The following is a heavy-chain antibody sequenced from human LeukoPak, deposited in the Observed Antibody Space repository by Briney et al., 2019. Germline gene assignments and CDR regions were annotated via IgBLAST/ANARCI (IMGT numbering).Heavy chain of an antibody. CDR1: GFTFSSYA. CDR2: ISYDGSNK. D-gene: IGHD3-3*01. J-gene: IGHJ4*02. Sequence: GGSLRLSCAASGFTFSSYAMHWVRQAPGKGLEWVAVISYDGSNKYYADSVKGRFTISRDNSKNTLYLQMNSLRAEDTAVYYCARVYYDFWSGYYSGGDYWGQGTLVTVSS. V-gene: IGHV3-30-3*01. CDR3: ARVYYDFWSGYYSGGDY.